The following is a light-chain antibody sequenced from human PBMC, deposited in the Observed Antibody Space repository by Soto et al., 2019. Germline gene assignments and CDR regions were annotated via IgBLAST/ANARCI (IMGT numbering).Light chain of an antibody. CDR2: GAT. Sequence: EIVLTQSPGTLSLSPGERATLSCRASHSVSSSYLAWYQQKLGQAPRLLINGATSRAAGIPDRFSGSGSGTDFTRTISRLEPEYFAVYYCQQSGTFGQGTKVEIK. CDR3: QQSGT. V-gene: IGKV3-20*01. J-gene: IGKJ1*01. CDR1: HSVSSSY.